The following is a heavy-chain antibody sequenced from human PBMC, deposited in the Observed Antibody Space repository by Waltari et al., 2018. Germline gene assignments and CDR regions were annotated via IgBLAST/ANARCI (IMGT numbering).Heavy chain of an antibody. CDR2: IYYSGST. D-gene: IGHD2-2*01. CDR1: GGSISSYY. J-gene: IGHJ4*02. Sequence: QVQLQESGPGLVKPSETLSLTCTVSGGSISSYYWSWIRQPPGKGLEWIGYIYYSGSTNYNPPLKSLLTISVDTSKNQFSLKLRSVTAADTAVYYCARDRDVVVPAATEEHYFDYWGQGTLFTVSS. CDR3: ARDRDVVVPAATEEHYFDY. V-gene: IGHV4-59*01.